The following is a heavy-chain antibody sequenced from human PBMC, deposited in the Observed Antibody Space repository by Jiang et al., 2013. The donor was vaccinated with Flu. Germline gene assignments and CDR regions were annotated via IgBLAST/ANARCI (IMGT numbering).Heavy chain of an antibody. CDR1: GDSISSGSYY. D-gene: IGHD3-10*01. CDR3: ARVRGSRDY. V-gene: IGHV4-61*01. J-gene: IGHJ4*01. Sequence: GLVKPSQTLSLTCAVSGDSISSGSYYWSWIRQPPGRGLEWIGYINYIGSTDYNPSLKSRVTISVDMSKNQFSLMLSSVTAADTAVYYCARVRGSRDYWGHGILVTVSS. CDR2: INYIGST.